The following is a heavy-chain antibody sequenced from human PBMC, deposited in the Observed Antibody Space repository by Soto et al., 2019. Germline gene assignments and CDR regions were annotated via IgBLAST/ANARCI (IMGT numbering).Heavy chain of an antibody. CDR1: GDSVSSNSAA. J-gene: IGHJ6*03. Sequence: SQTLSLTCAISGDSVSSNSAAWNWIRQSPSRGLEWLGRTYYRSKWYNDYAVSVKSRITINPDTSKNQFSLQLNSVTPEDTAVYYCARAPGYCSSTSCYQTRGYYYYYYMDVWGKGTTVTVSS. D-gene: IGHD2-2*01. CDR3: ARAPGYCSSTSCYQTRGYYYYYYMDV. CDR2: TYYRSKWYN. V-gene: IGHV6-1*01.